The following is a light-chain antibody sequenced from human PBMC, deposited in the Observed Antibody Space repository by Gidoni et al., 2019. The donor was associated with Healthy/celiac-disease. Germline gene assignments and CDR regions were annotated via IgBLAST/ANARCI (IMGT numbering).Light chain of an antibody. Sequence: DRQMTQSPSSLSASVGDRVTITCRASQGISNSLAWYQQQPGKAPKLLLYAASRLESGVPSRFSGSGSGTDYTLTISSLQPEDFATYYCPQYYSTPTFGQGTKVEIK. V-gene: IGKV1-NL1*01. CDR3: PQYYSTPT. J-gene: IGKJ1*01. CDR2: AAS. CDR1: QGISNS.